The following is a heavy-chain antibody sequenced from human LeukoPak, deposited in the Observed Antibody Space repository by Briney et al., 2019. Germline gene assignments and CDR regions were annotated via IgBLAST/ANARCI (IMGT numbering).Heavy chain of an antibody. J-gene: IGHJ4*02. CDR3: ARVRVGATYYFDY. D-gene: IGHD1-26*01. CDR2: IIPILGIA. Sequence: LVKVSCKASGGTFSSYAISWVRQAPGQGLDWMGRIIPILGIANYAQKFQGRVTITADKSTSTAYMELSSPRSEDTAVYYCARVRVGATYYFDYWGQGTLVTVSS. CDR1: GGTFSSYA. V-gene: IGHV1-69*04.